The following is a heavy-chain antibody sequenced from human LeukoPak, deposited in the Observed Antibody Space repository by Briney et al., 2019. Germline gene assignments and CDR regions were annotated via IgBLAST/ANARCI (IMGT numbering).Heavy chain of an antibody. J-gene: IGHJ5*02. D-gene: IGHD3-3*01. CDR1: GGSISSTSSY. V-gene: IGHV4-39*02. CDR2: IYYSGST. Sequence: PSETLSLTCTVSGGSISSTSSYWGWIRQPPGKGLEWIGSIYYSGSTYYNPSLKSRVTISVDTSKNQFSLKLSSMTAADTAVYYCAREGDLASGYFPNWFDPWGQGTLVTVSS. CDR3: AREGDLASGYFPNWFDP.